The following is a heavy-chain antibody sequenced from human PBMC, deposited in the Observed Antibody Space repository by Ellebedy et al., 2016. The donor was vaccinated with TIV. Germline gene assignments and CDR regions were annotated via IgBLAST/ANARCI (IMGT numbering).Heavy chain of an antibody. D-gene: IGHD2-21*01. V-gene: IGHV3-11*04. CDR3: AREVGGGGAY. Sequence: GESLKISXAASGFTFSDYYMSWIRQAPGKGLEWVSYISGSGSTMYYADSVKGRFTISRDNGKNSLYLQMNSLRGEDTAVYYCAREVGGGGAYWGQGTLVTVSS. J-gene: IGHJ4*02. CDR2: ISGSGSTM. CDR1: GFTFSDYY.